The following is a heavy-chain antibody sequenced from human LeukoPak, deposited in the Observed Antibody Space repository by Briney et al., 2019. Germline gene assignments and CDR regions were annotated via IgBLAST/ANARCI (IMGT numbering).Heavy chain of an antibody. CDR3: ARGPGGHDFCSGYYNFPDRLHP. CDR2: MNPNSGNT. J-gene: IGHJ5*02. D-gene: IGHD3-3*01. CDR1: GYSFTSYD. Sequence: ASVKVSCKASGYSFTSYDINWVRQATGQGLEWMGWMNPNSGNTGYSQKVQGRVTMTRNSSISTAYMDLSSLRSEDTAVYYCARGPGGHDFCSGYYNFPDRLHPSGHATLVPLTS. V-gene: IGHV1-8*01.